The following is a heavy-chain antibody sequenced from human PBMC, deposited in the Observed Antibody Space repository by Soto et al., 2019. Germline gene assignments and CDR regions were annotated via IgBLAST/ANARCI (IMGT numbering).Heavy chain of an antibody. Sequence: SETLSLTCAVYGGSFSGYYWSWIRQPPGKGLEWIGEINHSGSTNYNPSLKSRVTISVDTSKNQFSLKLSSVTAADTAVYYCARGREYQLLWGGYYYYMDVWGKGTTVTVSS. CDR3: ARGREYQLLWGGYYYYMDV. CDR1: GGSFSGYY. CDR2: INHSGST. J-gene: IGHJ6*03. D-gene: IGHD2-2*01. V-gene: IGHV4-34*01.